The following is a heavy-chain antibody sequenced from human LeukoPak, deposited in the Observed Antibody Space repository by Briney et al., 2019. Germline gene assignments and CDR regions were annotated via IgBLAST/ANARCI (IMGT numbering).Heavy chain of an antibody. CDR1: GFTFSSYS. J-gene: IGHJ4*02. CDR2: ISSSSSNI. Sequence: GGSLRLSCAASGFTFSSYSMNWVRQAPGKGLEWVSSISSSSSNIYYADSVKGRFTISRDNAKNSLYLQMNSLRAEDTAVYYCARDSSLLSGASGYYSDYWGQGTLVTVSS. CDR3: ARDSSLLSGASGYYSDY. D-gene: IGHD3-22*01. V-gene: IGHV3-21*01.